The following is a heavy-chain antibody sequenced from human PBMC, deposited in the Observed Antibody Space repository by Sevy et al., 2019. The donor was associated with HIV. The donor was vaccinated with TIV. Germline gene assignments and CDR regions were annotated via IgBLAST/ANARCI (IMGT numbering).Heavy chain of an antibody. CDR2: INPNSGGT. CDR3: ARDLLGDPDAFDI. D-gene: IGHD3-16*01. V-gene: IGHV1-2*02. Sequence: ASVKVSCKASGYIFTGYYMHWVRQAPGQGLEWMGWINPNSGGTNYAQKFRGRVTMTRDTSISTAYMEMSRLRSDDTAVYYCARDLLGDPDAFDIWGPGTMVTVSS. CDR1: GYIFTGYY. J-gene: IGHJ3*02.